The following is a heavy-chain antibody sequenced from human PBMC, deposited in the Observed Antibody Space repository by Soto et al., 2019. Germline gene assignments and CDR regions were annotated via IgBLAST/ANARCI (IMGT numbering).Heavy chain of an antibody. Sequence: GGSLRLSCAASGFTFSSYSMNWVRQAPGKGLEWVSSISSSSSYIYYADSVKGRFTISRDNAKNSLYLQMNSLRAEDTAVYYCARAPPTIVGATEGFSDFDYWGQGTLVTVSS. CDR1: GFTFSSYS. CDR2: ISSSSSYI. J-gene: IGHJ4*02. D-gene: IGHD1-26*01. V-gene: IGHV3-21*01. CDR3: ARAPPTIVGATEGFSDFDY.